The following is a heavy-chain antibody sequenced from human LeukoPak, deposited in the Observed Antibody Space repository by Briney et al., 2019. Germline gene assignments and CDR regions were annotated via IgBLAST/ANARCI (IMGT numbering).Heavy chain of an antibody. CDR3: AKDDAWLRFGE. Sequence: GGSLRLSCAASGFTLCNHGINWVRPAPGKGLGWGSGISPSGDITYYADSVRGRFTISRDNSQNTLYLEVNSLTAEDTAVYYCAKDDAWLRFGEWSPRTLVTVSS. CDR1: GFTLCNHG. J-gene: IGHJ4*02. CDR2: ISPSGDIT. D-gene: IGHD3-10*01. V-gene: IGHV3-23*01.